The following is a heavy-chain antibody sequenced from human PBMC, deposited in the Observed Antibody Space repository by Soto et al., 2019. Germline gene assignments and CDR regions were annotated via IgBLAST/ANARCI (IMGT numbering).Heavy chain of an antibody. D-gene: IGHD2-15*01. CDR1: GFTLSTYW. Sequence: GGSLRLSCAASGFTLSTYWMYWVRQVPGKGLVWVSRISSGGTYTNYADSVKGRFTISRDSARNTLFLQMNYLTGEDTAVYYCARTFVDGMAGFGPWGQGTLVTVSS. V-gene: IGHV3-74*01. CDR2: ISSGGTYT. CDR3: ARTFVDGMAGFGP. J-gene: IGHJ5*02.